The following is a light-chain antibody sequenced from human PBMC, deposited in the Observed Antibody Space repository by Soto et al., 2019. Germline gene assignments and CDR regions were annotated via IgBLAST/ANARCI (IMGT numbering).Light chain of an antibody. CDR2: GTS. J-gene: IGKJ1*01. Sequence: EIVMTQSPATLSVSPGDRATLSFGASQSVSSNLAWYQQKPGQAPRLLFYGTSTRATGVPARFSGSGSGTEFTLTISSLQSEDFAVYSCQHYNNWPWTFGQGTKVDI. V-gene: IGKV3-15*01. CDR1: QSVSSN. CDR3: QHYNNWPWT.